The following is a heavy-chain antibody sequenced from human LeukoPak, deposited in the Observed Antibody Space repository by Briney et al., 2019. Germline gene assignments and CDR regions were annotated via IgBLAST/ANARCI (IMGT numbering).Heavy chain of an antibody. D-gene: IGHD5-18*01. J-gene: IGHJ6*03. CDR2: ISAYNGNT. CDR1: GYTFTTYG. CDR3: ARCGYSYGTGGYYYYMDV. V-gene: IGHV1-18*01. Sequence: ASVKVSCKASGYTFTTYGISWVRQAPGQGLEWMGWISAYNGNTNYAQKLQGRVTMTTDTSTSTAYMELRSLRSDDTAVYHCARCGYSYGTGGYYYYMDVWGKGTTVTISS.